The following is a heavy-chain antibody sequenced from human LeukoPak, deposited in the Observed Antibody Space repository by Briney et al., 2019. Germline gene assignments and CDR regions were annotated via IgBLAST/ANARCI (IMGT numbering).Heavy chain of an antibody. CDR2: ISGSGGST. CDR3: APMTTVTSFFDY. Sequence: GGPLRLSCAASGFTFSSYAMSWVRQAPGKGLEWVSAISGSGGSTYYADSVKGRFTISRDNSKNTLYLQMNSLRAEDTAVYYCAPMTTVTSFFDYWGQGTLVTVSS. CDR1: GFTFSSYA. D-gene: IGHD4-17*01. J-gene: IGHJ4*02. V-gene: IGHV3-23*01.